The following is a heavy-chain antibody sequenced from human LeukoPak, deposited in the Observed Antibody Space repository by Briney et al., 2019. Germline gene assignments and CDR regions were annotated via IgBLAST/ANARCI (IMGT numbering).Heavy chain of an antibody. CDR2: IDRSGNT. CDR3: ARMDDYFGSGNYYNVINYYYMDV. Sequence: PSETLSLTCAVSGYSISSGYYWGWIRQFPGKGLEWIGRIDRSGNTYYNPPLKSRVAISVDTSSNQFSLRLTSVTAADTAVYYCARMDDYFGSGNYYNVINYYYMDVWGKGTTVTVS. CDR1: GYSISSGYY. V-gene: IGHV4-38-2*01. D-gene: IGHD3-10*01. J-gene: IGHJ6*03.